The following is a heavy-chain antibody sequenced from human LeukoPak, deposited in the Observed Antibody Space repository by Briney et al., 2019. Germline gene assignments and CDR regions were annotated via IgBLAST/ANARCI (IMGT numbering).Heavy chain of an antibody. D-gene: IGHD3-22*01. CDR2: ISAYDGNT. CDR3: AREVPYDSSRYYQPFDY. CDR1: GYTFTSYG. V-gene: IGHV1-18*01. Sequence: ASVKVSCKASGYTFTSYGISWVRQAPGQGLEWMGWISAYDGNTNYAQKLQGRVTMTTDTSTSTAYMELRSLRSDDTAVYYCAREVPYDSSRYYQPFDYWGQGTLVTVSS. J-gene: IGHJ4*02.